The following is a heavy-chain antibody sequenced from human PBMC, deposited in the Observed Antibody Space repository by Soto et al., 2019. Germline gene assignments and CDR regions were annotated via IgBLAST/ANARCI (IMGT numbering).Heavy chain of an antibody. CDR1: GYSFTTYG. D-gene: IGHD1-26*01. J-gene: IGHJ3*01. Sequence: QVQLVQSGAEVMKPGASVRVSCKASGYSFTTYGISWVRQAPGQGLEYMGWISVYNGDTNYAQKLQGRVTMTTDTSTSTAYMELRSLRSDDTAIYYCARDRRDSVADRRSFDVWGQGPMVTVSS. CDR2: ISVYNGDT. V-gene: IGHV1-18*01. CDR3: ARDRRDSVADRRSFDV.